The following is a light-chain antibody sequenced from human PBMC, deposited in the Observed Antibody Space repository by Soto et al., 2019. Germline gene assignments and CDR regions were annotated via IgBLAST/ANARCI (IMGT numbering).Light chain of an antibody. Sequence: QSVLTQPPSASGTPGQRVTISCSGSSSNIGSNTVNWYQQHPGTAPKLLIYSNNQRPSGVPDRFSGSKSGTSASLAISGLQSEDEADYYCASWDVSLSGPVFGGGTKLTV. CDR2: SNN. CDR1: SSNIGSNT. V-gene: IGLV1-44*01. CDR3: ASWDVSLSGPV. J-gene: IGLJ3*02.